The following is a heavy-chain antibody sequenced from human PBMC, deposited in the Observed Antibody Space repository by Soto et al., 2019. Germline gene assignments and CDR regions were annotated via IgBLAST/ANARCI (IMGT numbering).Heavy chain of an antibody. V-gene: IGHV2-5*02. J-gene: IGHJ4*02. D-gene: IGHD2-2*01. CDR2: IDWDDDK. CDR3: AHGRRETYCTSVSCFVFES. CDR1: GFSLNTVGVA. Sequence: QITLKESGPALVKPTQTLTLTCTFSGFSLNTVGVAVVWIRQPPGKALEWLGIIDWDDDKRYSPSLKNRVTITKDTSKNQVVLKMTDMDPVDTATYYCAHGRRETYCTSVSCFVFESWGQGTLVTVSS.